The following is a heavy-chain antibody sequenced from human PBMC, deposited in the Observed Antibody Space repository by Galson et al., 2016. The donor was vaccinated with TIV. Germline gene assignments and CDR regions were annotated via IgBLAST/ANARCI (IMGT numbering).Heavy chain of an antibody. CDR2: ISYDGNYK. CDR1: GFAFRSSA. CDR3: TRDGRGNWKYVDYFDY. D-gene: IGHD1-7*01. Sequence: SLRLSCAASGFAFRSSAMYWVRQAPGKGLQCVAIISYDGNYKYYADSVKGRFTISRDSSKNTVYLQMNNLRPEDTALYFCTRDGRGNWKYVDYFDYWGQGTLVTVSS. J-gene: IGHJ4*02. V-gene: IGHV3-30*04.